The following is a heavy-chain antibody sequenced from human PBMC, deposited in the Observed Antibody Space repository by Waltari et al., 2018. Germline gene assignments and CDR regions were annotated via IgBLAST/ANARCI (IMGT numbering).Heavy chain of an antibody. Sequence: QVQLQESGPGLVKPSETLSLTCAVSGYSISRGYYWGWIRQPLGKGLEWIGSIYHSGSTYYNPSLKSRVTISVDTSKNQFSLKLSSVTAADTAVYYCARAGRGSYLYFDYWGQGTLVTVSS. CDR2: IYHSGST. D-gene: IGHD1-26*01. CDR3: ARAGRGSYLYFDY. CDR1: GYSISRGYY. V-gene: IGHV4-38-2*01. J-gene: IGHJ4*02.